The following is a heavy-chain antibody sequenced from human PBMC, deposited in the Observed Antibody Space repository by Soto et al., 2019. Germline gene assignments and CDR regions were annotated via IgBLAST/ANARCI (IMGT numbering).Heavy chain of an antibody. CDR3: AREGGAWTRFAFDY. V-gene: IGHV3-33*01. CDR2: IWYDGSNK. CDR1: GFTFSSYG. J-gene: IGHJ4*02. D-gene: IGHD3-16*01. Sequence: QVQLVESGGGVVQPGRSLRLSCAASGFTFSSYGMHWVRQAPGKGLEWVAVIWYDGSNKYYADSVEGRFTISRDNSKNTLYLQMNSLRAEDTAVYYCAREGGAWTRFAFDYWGQGTLVTVSS.